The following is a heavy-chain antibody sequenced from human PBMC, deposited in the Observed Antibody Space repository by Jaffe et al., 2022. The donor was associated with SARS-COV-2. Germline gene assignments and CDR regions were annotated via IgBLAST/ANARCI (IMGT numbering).Heavy chain of an antibody. Sequence: QVQLVESGGGVVQPGRSLRLSCAASGFTFSSYGMHWVRQAPGKGLEWVAVISYDGSNKYYADSVKGRFTISRDNSKNTLYLQMNSLRAEDTAVYYCAKDLLSVDDSSGYYQDYWGQGTLVTVSS. CDR2: ISYDGSNK. CDR1: GFTFSSYG. CDR3: AKDLLSVDDSSGYYQDY. V-gene: IGHV3-30*18. J-gene: IGHJ4*02. D-gene: IGHD3-22*01.